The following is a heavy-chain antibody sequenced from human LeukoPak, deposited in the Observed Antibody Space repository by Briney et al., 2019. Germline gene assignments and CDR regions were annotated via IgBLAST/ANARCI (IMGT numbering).Heavy chain of an antibody. CDR1: GGSISSSSYY. V-gene: IGHV4-39*01. CDR3: ARRGIYSGYFDY. CDR2: IYYSGST. J-gene: IGHJ4*02. D-gene: IGHD1-26*01. Sequence: SETLFLTCTVSGGSISSSSYYWGWIRQPPGKGLEWIGSIYYSGSTYYNPSLKSRVTISVDTSKNQFSLKLSSVTAADTAVYYCARRGIYSGYFDYWGQGTLVTVSS.